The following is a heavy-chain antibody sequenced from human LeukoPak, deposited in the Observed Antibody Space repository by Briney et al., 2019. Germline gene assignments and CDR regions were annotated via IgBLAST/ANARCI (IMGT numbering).Heavy chain of an antibody. Sequence: GGSLRLSCAASGFTFSSYAMSWVHQAPGKGLEWVSAISGSGGSTYYADSVKGRFTISRDNSKNTLYLQMNSLRAEDTAVYYCAKDLWEPNYFDYWGQGTLVTVSS. D-gene: IGHD1-26*01. J-gene: IGHJ4*02. CDR1: GFTFSSYA. V-gene: IGHV3-23*01. CDR2: ISGSGGST. CDR3: AKDLWEPNYFDY.